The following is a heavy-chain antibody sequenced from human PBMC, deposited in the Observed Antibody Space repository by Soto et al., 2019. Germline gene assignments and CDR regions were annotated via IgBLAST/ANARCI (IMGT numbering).Heavy chain of an antibody. CDR1: GFTFSSYW. CDR2: IKQDGSEK. D-gene: IGHD3-3*01. CDR3: ARDFRDGVVTYYYYMDV. J-gene: IGHJ6*03. Sequence: GGSLRLSCAASGFTFSSYWMSWVRQAPGKGLEWVANIKQDGSEKYYVDSVKGRFTISRDNAKNSLYLQMNSLRAEDTAVYYCARDFRDGVVTYYYYMDVWGKGTTVTVSS. V-gene: IGHV3-7*01.